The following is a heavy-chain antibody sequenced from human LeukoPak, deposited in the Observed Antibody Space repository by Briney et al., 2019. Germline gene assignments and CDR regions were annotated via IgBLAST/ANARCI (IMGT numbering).Heavy chain of an antibody. CDR1: GYTFTSYG. CDR2: ISAYNGNT. D-gene: IGHD2-2*01. J-gene: IGHJ5*01. V-gene: IGHV1-18*01. Sequence: ASVKVSCKASGYTFTSYGISWVRQAPGQGLEWMGWISAYNGNTNYAQKLQGRVTMTTDTSTSTAYMELRSLRSDDTAVYYCARDTDIVVANWFDSWGQGTLVTVSS. CDR3: ARDTDIVVANWFDS.